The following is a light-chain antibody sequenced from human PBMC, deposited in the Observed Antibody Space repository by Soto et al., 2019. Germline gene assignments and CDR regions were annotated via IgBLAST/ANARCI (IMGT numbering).Light chain of an antibody. CDR3: QQRSNWPFPKYT. Sequence: EIVLTQSPATLSLSPGERATLSCRASQSVSSYLAWYQQKPGQAPRLLIYDASNRATGIPARFSGSGSGTDFTLTISSLEPEDFAVYYCQQRSNWPFPKYTFGQGTKLEIK. J-gene: IGKJ2*01. CDR2: DAS. CDR1: QSVSSY. V-gene: IGKV3-11*01.